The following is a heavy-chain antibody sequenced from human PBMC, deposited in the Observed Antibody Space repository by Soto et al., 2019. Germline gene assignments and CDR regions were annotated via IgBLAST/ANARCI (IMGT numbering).Heavy chain of an antibody. Sequence: SETLSLTCTVSGGSISSGGYYWSWIRQHPGKGLEWIGYIYYSGSTYYNPSLKSRVTISVDTSKNQFSLKLSSVTAADTAVYYCARGIGGGDYFDYWGQGTLVTVSS. J-gene: IGHJ4*02. CDR2: IYYSGST. V-gene: IGHV4-31*03. D-gene: IGHD3-16*01. CDR3: ARGIGGGDYFDY. CDR1: GGSISSGGYY.